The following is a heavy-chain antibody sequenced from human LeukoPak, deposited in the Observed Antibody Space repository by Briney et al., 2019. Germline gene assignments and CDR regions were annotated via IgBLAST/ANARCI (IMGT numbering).Heavy chain of an antibody. CDR1: GFTVSSNY. CDR3: ARARITIFGVVTYYYGMDV. CDR2: IYSGGST. Sequence: PGGSLRLSCAASGFTVSSNYMSWVRQAPGKGLEWVSVIYSGGSTYYADSVKGRFTISRDNSKNTLYLQMNSLRAEDTAVYYCARARITIFGVVTYYYGMDVWGQGTTVTVSS. V-gene: IGHV3-66*01. J-gene: IGHJ6*02. D-gene: IGHD3-3*01.